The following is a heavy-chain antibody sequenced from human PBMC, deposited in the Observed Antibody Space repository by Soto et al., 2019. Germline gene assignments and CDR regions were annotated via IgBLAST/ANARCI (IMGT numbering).Heavy chain of an antibody. D-gene: IGHD3-22*01. CDR2: LWYDGSNK. V-gene: IGHV3-33*01. CDR3: AITGYYYDSSGYYSPHSVGIDY. J-gene: IGHJ4*02. Sequence: GGSLRLSCAASGFTFSSYGMHWVRQAPGKGLEWVAVLWYDGSNKYYADSVKGRFTISRDNSKNTLYLQMNSLRAEDTAVYYCAITGYYYDSSGYYSPHSVGIDYWGQGTLVTVSS. CDR1: GFTFSSYG.